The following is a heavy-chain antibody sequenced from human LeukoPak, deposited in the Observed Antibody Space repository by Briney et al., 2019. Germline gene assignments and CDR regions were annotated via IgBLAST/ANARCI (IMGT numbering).Heavy chain of an antibody. J-gene: IGHJ4*02. CDR2: NYHRGST. CDR3: AGEQRISMVRGVTGRFDY. Sequence: SWTLSHTLVVSGGTNRNSNWWGWVRQPPGKGPEWSGENYHRGSTNYNPSLRNRVPIAVDKSKIQFYLKLSSVTAADTAVYYCAGEQRISMVRGVTGRFDYWGQGTLVTVSS. V-gene: IGHV4-4*02. CDR1: GGTNRNSNW. D-gene: IGHD3-10*01.